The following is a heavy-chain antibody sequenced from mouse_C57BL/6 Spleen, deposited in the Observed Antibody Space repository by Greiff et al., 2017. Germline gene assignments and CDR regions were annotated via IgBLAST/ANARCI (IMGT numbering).Heavy chain of an antibody. CDR2: IDPSDSYT. D-gene: IGHD4-1*01. CDR3: ARRGWDVGYFDY. Sequence: VQLQQPGAELVRPGTSVKLSCKASGYTFTSYWMHWVKQRPGQGLEWIGVIDPSDSYTNYNQKFKGKATLTVDTSSSTAYMQLSSLTSEDSAVYYCARRGWDVGYFDYWGQGTTLTVSS. J-gene: IGHJ2*01. CDR1: GYTFTSYW. V-gene: IGHV1-59*01.